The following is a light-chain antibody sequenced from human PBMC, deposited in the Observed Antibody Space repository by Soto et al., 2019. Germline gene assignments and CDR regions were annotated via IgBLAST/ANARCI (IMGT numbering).Light chain of an antibody. CDR1: QNIRSS. CDR2: GAS. CDR3: QQYYHWPVT. J-gene: IGKJ4*01. V-gene: IGKV3-15*01. Sequence: EIVMTQSPASLSASPGERVTLSCRASQNIRSSLAWYQQRPGQAPRLLISGASTGATGIPPRFRGSGSGTEFTLTVDTLQSEDIAIYYCQQYYHWPVTFGGGTKVDIK.